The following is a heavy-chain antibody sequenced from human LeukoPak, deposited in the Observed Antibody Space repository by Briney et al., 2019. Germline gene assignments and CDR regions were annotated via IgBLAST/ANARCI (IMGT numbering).Heavy chain of an antibody. CDR2: IYYSKNT. V-gene: IGHV4-39*01. CDR3: VSPRGFSYGYFDY. D-gene: IGHD5-18*01. Sequence: SETLSLTCTVSGGSISSSSAYWGWIRQPPGKGLEWIGSIYYSKNTYYNPSLKSRVTISADTSKNQFFLTLGSVSATDTAVYYCVSPRGFSYGYFDYWGQGTLVTVSS. J-gene: IGHJ4*02. CDR1: GGSISSSSAY.